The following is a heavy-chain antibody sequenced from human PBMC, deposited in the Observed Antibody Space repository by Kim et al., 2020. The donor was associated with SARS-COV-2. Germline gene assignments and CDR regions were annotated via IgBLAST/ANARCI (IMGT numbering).Heavy chain of an antibody. J-gene: IGHJ6*02. Sequence: SETLSLTCTFSGGSIRNYYWNWIRHSPGKGLEWIGYLYNSGSTDYNPSLKSRVTISVDTSKNQFSLKLTSVTAAGSAVYYCARGGTVYYYGLDVWGLGTTVTVSS. CDR1: GGSIRNYY. V-gene: IGHV4-59*13. D-gene: IGHD3-10*01. CDR3: ARGGTVYYYGLDV. CDR2: LYNSGST.